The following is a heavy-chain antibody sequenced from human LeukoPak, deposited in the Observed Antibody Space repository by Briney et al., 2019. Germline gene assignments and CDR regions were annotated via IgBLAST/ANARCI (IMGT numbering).Heavy chain of an antibody. J-gene: IGHJ4*02. V-gene: IGHV4-34*01. CDR3: ARGRPYDSSGDY. D-gene: IGHD3-22*01. CDR1: GGSFSGYY. CDR2: INHSGST. Sequence: SETLSLTCTVYGGSFSGYYWSWIRQPPGKGLEWIGEINHSGSTNYNPSLKSRVTISVDTSKNQFSLKLNSVTAADTAVYYCARGRPYDSSGDYWGQGTLVTVSS.